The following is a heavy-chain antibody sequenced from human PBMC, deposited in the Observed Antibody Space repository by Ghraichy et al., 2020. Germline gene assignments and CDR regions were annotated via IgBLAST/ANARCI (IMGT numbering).Heavy chain of an antibody. J-gene: IGHJ3*02. CDR2: IYHSGST. CDR3: ARARITTPGGAFDI. Sequence: TLSLTCAVSGGSISSGGYSWSWIRQPPGKGLEWIGYIYHSGSTYYNPSLKSRVTISVDRSKNQFSLKLSSVTAADTAVYYCARARITTPGGAFDIWGQGTMVTVSS. V-gene: IGHV4-30-2*01. CDR1: GGSISSGGYS. D-gene: IGHD3-10*01.